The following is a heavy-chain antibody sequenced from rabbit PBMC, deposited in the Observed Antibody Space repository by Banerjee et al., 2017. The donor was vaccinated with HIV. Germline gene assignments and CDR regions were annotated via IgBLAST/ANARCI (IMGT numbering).Heavy chain of an antibody. CDR2: IYTASDGT. J-gene: IGHJ6*01. CDR3: ARWRGAYYFDF. Sequence: QEQLVESGGGLVQPEGSLTLTCTAFGFSFSSGYWICWVRQAPGKGPEWIACIYTASDGTCYANWAKGRFTISKPSSTTVTLQMTSLTAADTATYFCARWRGAYYFDFWGQGTLVTVS. V-gene: IGHV1S45*01. D-gene: IGHD1-1*01. CDR1: GFSFSSGYW.